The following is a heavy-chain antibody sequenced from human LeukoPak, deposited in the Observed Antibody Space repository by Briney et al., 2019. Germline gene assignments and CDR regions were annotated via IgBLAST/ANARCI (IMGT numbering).Heavy chain of an antibody. CDR3: ATVTSYKKGEFDY. CDR1: GFTFSSYA. CDR2: ISGSDGST. D-gene: IGHD5-24*01. Sequence: GGSLRLSCAVSGFTFSSYAMSWVRQAPGKGLEGGSAISGSDGSTYYADSVQGRFTISRDNSKNTLYLQMNSLRAEDTAVYYCATVTSYKKGEFDYWGQGTLVTVSS. J-gene: IGHJ4*02. V-gene: IGHV3-23*01.